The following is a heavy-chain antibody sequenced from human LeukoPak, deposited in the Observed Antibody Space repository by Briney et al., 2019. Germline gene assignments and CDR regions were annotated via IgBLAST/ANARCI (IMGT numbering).Heavy chain of an antibody. J-gene: IGHJ4*02. D-gene: IGHD6-13*01. V-gene: IGHV3-33*01. CDR2: IWYDGSNK. CDR1: GFTFSSYG. CDR3: ARGSSSSWSQFDY. Sequence: GRSLRLSCAASGFTFSSYGMHWVRQAPGKGLEWVAVIWYDGSNKYYADSVKGRFTISRDNSKNTLYLQMNSLRAEDTAVYYCARGSSSSWSQFDYWGQGTLVTVSP.